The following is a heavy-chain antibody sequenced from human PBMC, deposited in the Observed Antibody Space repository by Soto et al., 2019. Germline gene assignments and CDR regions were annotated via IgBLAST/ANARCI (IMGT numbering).Heavy chain of an antibody. CDR1: GGTFSSYT. CDR3: ASGPVQTTHYYYGMDV. D-gene: IGHD4-4*01. CDR2: IIPILGIA. V-gene: IGHV1-69*02. Sequence: QVQLVQSGAEVKKPGSSVKVSCKASGGTFSSYTISWVRQAPGQGLEWMGRIIPILGIANYAQKFQGRVTITADKSTSTAYMELRSLRSEDTAVYYCASGPVQTTHYYYGMDVWGQGTTVTVSS. J-gene: IGHJ6*02.